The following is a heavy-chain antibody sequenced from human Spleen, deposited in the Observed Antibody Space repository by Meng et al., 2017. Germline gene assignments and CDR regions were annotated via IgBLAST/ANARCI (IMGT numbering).Heavy chain of an antibody. CDR2: IIPILGIA. D-gene: IGHD6-19*01. J-gene: IGHJ4*02. Sequence: SVKVSCKASGYTFNTYDINWVRQAPGQGLEWMGRIIPILGIANYAQKFQGRVTITADKSTSTAYMELSSLRSEDTAVYYCARSAVAGINWGQGTLVTVSS. CDR3: ARSAVAGIN. CDR1: GYTFNTYD. V-gene: IGHV1-69*04.